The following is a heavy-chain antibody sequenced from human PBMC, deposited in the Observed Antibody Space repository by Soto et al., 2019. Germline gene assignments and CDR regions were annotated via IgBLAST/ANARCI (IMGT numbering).Heavy chain of an antibody. J-gene: IGHJ4*02. CDR1: GGSISSSSYY. D-gene: IGHD6-6*01. CDR2: IYYSGST. V-gene: IGHV4-39*01. Sequence: PLETLSLTCTVSGGSISSSSYYWGWIRQPPGKGLEWIGSIYYSGSTYYNPSLKSRVTISVDTSKNQFSLKLSSVTAADTAFYYCARVGANKVWNIASRPKGYHFDNWGQGTLVTVSS. CDR3: ARVGANKVWNIASRPKGYHFDN.